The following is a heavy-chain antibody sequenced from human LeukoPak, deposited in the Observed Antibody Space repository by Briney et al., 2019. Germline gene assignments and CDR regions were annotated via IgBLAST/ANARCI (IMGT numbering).Heavy chain of an antibody. CDR2: IIPIFGTA. Sequence: SSVKVSCKASGGTFSSYAISWVRQAPGQRLEWMGGIIPIFGTANYAQKFQGRVTITADESTSTAYMELSSLRSEDTAVYYCARDPLRPNAFDIWGQGTMVTVSS. V-gene: IGHV1-69*01. J-gene: IGHJ3*02. D-gene: IGHD5-12*01. CDR3: ARDPLRPNAFDI. CDR1: GGTFSSYA.